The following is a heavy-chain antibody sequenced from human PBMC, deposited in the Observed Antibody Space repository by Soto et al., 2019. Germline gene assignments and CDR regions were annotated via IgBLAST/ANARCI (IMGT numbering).Heavy chain of an antibody. J-gene: IGHJ4*02. V-gene: IGHV4-59*01. CDR3: ARLGGVAARTFDY. CDR2: IWYSGRT. CDR1: GDSIRDFF. D-gene: IGHD6-6*01. Sequence: SETLSLTCTVSGDSIRDFFWSWLRQPPGKGLEWIGYIWYSGRTDYNPSLNNRVKISIETSKTQFSLTLSSVTAADTAVYYCARLGGVAARTFDYWGPGTLVTVS.